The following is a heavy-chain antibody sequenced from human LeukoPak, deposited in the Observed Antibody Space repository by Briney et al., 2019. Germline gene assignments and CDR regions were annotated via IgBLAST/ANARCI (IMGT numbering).Heavy chain of an antibody. D-gene: IGHD1-14*01. CDR1: GGSISTYY. CDR2: IYHSGST. V-gene: IGHV4-59*01. J-gene: IGHJ6*03. CDR3: AAEGDPLYYYYYYMDV. Sequence: SETLSLTCTVSGGSISTYYWTWIRQPPGKGLEWIGYIYHSGSTKYNSSLKSRVTMSVDTSKNQFSLKLSSVTAADTAVYYCAAEGDPLYYYYYYMDVWGKGTTVTVSS.